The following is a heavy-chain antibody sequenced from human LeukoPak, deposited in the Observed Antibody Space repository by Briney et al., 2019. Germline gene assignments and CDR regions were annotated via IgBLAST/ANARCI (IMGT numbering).Heavy chain of an antibody. V-gene: IGHV4/OR15-8*02. J-gene: IGHJ4*02. CDR1: GGSISGTNW. Sequence: SETLSLTCGVSGGSISGTNWWSWVRQPPGQGLERIGEISLAGQTNYNPSLNGRVTMSLDKSSNQLSLNLTSVTAADTATYYCSRESGAFCPFGYWGQGTLVIVSS. CDR2: ISLAGQT. D-gene: IGHD1-26*01. CDR3: SRESGAFCPFGY.